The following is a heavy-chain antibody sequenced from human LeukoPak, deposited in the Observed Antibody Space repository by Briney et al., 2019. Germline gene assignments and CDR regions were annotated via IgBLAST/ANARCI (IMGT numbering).Heavy chain of an antibody. J-gene: IGHJ4*02. V-gene: IGHV3-23*01. D-gene: IGHD2-15*01. Sequence: SGESLRLSCADSGFTFSSYAHRWVRHASRKVLEWVSAISGSGGSTYYADSVKGRFTISRDKSKNTLYLQMNSLRAEDTAVYYCAKDLGGGSSDWGQGTLVTVSS. CDR3: AKDLGGGSSD. CDR1: GFTFSSYA. CDR2: ISGSGGST.